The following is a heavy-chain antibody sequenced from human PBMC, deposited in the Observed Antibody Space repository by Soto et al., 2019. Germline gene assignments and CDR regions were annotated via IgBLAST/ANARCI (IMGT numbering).Heavy chain of an antibody. V-gene: IGHV1-3*01. J-gene: IGHJ6*03. CDR3: ARAGSVIVEYYDFWSGYYMDV. D-gene: IGHD3-3*01. CDR1: GYTFTSYA. Sequence: ASVKVSCKASGYTFTSYAMHWVRQAPGQRLEWMGWINAGNGNTKYSQKFQGRVTITRDTSASTAYIELSSLRSEDTAVYYCARAGSVIVEYYDFWSGYYMDVWGKGTTVTVSS. CDR2: INAGNGNT.